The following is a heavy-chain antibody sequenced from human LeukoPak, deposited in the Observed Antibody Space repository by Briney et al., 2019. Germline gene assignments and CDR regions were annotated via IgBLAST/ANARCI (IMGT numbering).Heavy chain of an antibody. V-gene: IGHV3-7*01. D-gene: IGHD5-24*01. CDR3: ARGDGYNTMND. CDR1: GFTFSSYW. CDR2: INQDGSEK. Sequence: GGSLRLSCAASGFTFSSYWMTWVRRAPGKGPEFVANINQDGSEKKYVDSLKGRFTISRDNAKNSVFLQINSLRAEDTAVYYCARGDGYNTMNDWGQGTLVTVSS. J-gene: IGHJ4*02.